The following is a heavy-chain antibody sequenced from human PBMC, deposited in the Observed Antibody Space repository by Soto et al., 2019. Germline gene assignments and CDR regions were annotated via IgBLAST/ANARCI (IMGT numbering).Heavy chain of an antibody. J-gene: IGHJ5*02. Sequence: SVTLSLTCALSRSSINSRNWWRRVPHPPGKRLEWIGFIYYSGSTNYNPSLKSRVTISVDTSKNPFSLKLSSMTAADTAVYYCARESVGIAASDWFDPWGQGTRVTVS. V-gene: IGHV4-4*02. CDR3: ARESVGIAASDWFDP. D-gene: IGHD6-13*01. CDR1: RSSINSRNW. CDR2: IYYSGST.